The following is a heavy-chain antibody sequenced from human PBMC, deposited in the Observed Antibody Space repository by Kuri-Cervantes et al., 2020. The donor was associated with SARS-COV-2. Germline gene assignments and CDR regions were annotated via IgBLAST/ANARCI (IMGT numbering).Heavy chain of an antibody. V-gene: IGHV3-23*01. Sequence: GESLKISCAASGFTFSSYAMSWVRQAPGKGLEWVSAISGSGGSTYYADSVKGRLTISRDNSKNTLYLQMNSLRAEDTAVYYCAKEDSWIFGVVRIDYWGQGTLVTVSS. D-gene: IGHD3-3*01. J-gene: IGHJ4*02. CDR1: GFTFSSYA. CDR3: AKEDSWIFGVVRIDY. CDR2: ISGSGGST.